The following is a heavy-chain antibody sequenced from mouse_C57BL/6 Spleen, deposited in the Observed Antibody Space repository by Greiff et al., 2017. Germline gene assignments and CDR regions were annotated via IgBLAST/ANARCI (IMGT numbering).Heavy chain of an antibody. V-gene: IGHV1-69*01. D-gene: IGHD1-2*01. J-gene: IGHJ2*01. CDR2: IDPSDSYT. Sequence: VQLVESGAELVMPGASVKLSCKASGYTFTSYWMHWVKQRPGQGLEWIGEIDPSDSYTNYNQKFKGKSTLTVDKSSSTAYMQLSSLTSEDSAVYYCARMNDGADYFDDWGQGTTLTVSS. CDR1: GYTFTSYW. CDR3: ARMNDGADYFDD.